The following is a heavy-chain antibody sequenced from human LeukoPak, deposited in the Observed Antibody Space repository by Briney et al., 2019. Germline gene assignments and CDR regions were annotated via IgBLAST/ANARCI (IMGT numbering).Heavy chain of an antibody. V-gene: IGHV3-23*01. CDR3: AKTYDFWSGYGMDV. Sequence: GGSLRLSCAASGFTFSDYAMSWVRQAPGKGLEWVSSISDHGGSTFYADSAKGRFTISRDNSKNTLYLQMNSLRVEDTAVHFCAKTYDFWSGYGMDVWGQGTTVTVSS. CDR1: GFTFSDYA. CDR2: ISDHGGST. D-gene: IGHD3-3*01. J-gene: IGHJ6*02.